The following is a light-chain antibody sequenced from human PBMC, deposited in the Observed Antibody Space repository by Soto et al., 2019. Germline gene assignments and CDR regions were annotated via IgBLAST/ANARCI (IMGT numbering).Light chain of an antibody. CDR2: DAS. J-gene: IGKJ1*01. Sequence: EIVLTQSPATLSLSPGERATLSCRASQSVSSYLAWYQQKPGQAPRLLIYDASNRATGIPARFSGSGSGTDVTLTISSLEPEDFAVYYCRQRSTWPPWTFGQGTKVEIK. V-gene: IGKV3-11*01. CDR1: QSVSSY. CDR3: RQRSTWPPWT.